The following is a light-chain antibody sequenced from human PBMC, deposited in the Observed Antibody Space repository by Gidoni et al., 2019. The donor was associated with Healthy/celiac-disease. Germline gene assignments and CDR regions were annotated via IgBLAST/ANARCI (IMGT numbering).Light chain of an antibody. CDR3: QQYNSYPG. CDR1: QSISSW. Sequence: IQMTQSPSTLSASVGDRVTITCRASQSISSWLAWYQQKPGKAPKLLIYKASSLESGVPSRFSGSGSGTEFTLTISSLQPDDFATYYCQQYNSYPGFGQGTKVEIK. CDR2: KAS. J-gene: IGKJ1*01. V-gene: IGKV1-5*03.